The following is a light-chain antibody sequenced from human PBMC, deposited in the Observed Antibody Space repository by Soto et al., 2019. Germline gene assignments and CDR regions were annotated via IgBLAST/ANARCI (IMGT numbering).Light chain of an antibody. CDR3: QQRSNWPIT. CDR1: QSVSSY. J-gene: IGKJ5*01. V-gene: IGKV3-11*01. CDR2: ATS. Sequence: EIVLTQSPATLSLSPGERATLSCRASQSVSSYLAWYQQKPGQAPRLLIYATSNRATGISARFSGSGSGTDFTLTISSLDPEDFAVYYCQQRSNWPITFGQGTRLEIK.